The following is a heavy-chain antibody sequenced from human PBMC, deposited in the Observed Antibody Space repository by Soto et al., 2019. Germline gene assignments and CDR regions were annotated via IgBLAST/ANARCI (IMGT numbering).Heavy chain of an antibody. Sequence: ASVKVSCKASGYTFTSYAMHWVRQAPGQRLEWMGWINAGNGNTKYSQKFQGRVTITRDTSASTAYMELSSLRSEDTAVYYCARVQDRAVAGMVWFDPWGQGTLSPSPQ. J-gene: IGHJ5*02. CDR3: ARVQDRAVAGMVWFDP. CDR2: INAGNGNT. V-gene: IGHV1-3*01. D-gene: IGHD6-19*01. CDR1: GYTFTSYA.